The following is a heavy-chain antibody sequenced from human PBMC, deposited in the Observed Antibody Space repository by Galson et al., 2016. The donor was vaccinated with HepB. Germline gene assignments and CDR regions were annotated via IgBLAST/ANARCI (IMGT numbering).Heavy chain of an antibody. CDR1: GFSFNDYA. D-gene: IGHD5/OR15-5a*01. Sequence: SLRLSCAGSGFSFNDYAMNWVRQAPGTGLEWVSGISRSGDVPSYADSVKGRFRISRDNARSTVYLEMNSLRVDDSAVYYCAKVQGGHSVFWGQGMLVSVSS. CDR2: ISRSGDVP. V-gene: IGHV3-23*01. CDR3: AKVQGGHSVF. J-gene: IGHJ4*02.